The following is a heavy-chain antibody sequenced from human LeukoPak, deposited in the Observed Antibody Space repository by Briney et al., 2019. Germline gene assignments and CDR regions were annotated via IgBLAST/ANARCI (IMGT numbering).Heavy chain of an antibody. Sequence: PSETLSLTCAVYGGSFSGYYWSWIRQPPGKGLEWIGEINHSGSTNYNPSPKSRVTISVDTSKNQFSLKLSSVTAADTAVYYCARGKYDFWSGYYTCFDYWGQGTLVTVSS. V-gene: IGHV4-34*01. D-gene: IGHD3-3*01. J-gene: IGHJ4*02. CDR3: ARGKYDFWSGYYTCFDY. CDR2: INHSGST. CDR1: GGSFSGYY.